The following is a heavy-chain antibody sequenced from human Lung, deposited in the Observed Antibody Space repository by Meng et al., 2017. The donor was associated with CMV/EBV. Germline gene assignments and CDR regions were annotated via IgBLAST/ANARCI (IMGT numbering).Heavy chain of an antibody. Sequence: LRLSCSVAGGSISSYYCSWIRQPPGKGWEWNGYSVSTNYHPSLQSRVTISVDTSKKQFSLKLSSVTAADTAVYYCARGGRLSDAWGQGTMVTVSS. J-gene: IGHJ5*02. CDR1: GGSISSYY. V-gene: IGHV4-59*01. D-gene: IGHD3-16*01. CDR2: SVST. CDR3: ARGGRLSDA.